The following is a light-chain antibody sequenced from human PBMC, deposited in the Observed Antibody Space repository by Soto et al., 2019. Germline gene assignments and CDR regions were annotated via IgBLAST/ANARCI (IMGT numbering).Light chain of an antibody. CDR1: SSNIGSNF. Sequence: QTVVTQPPSASGTPGQRVTISCSGSSSNIGSNFVYWYQQFPGTAPKLLIYRNNQRPSGVPDRFSGSKSGTSAALAISGLPSEDEADYYCAAWDDSLSGWVFGGGTKRTVL. J-gene: IGLJ3*02. V-gene: IGLV1-47*01. CDR2: RNN. CDR3: AAWDDSLSGWV.